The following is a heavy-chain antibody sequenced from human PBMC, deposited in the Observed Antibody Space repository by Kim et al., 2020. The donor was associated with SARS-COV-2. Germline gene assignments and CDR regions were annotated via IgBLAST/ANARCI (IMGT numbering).Heavy chain of an antibody. CDR3: AAGGSGSYSNDY. Sequence: NYAQKLQGRVTMTTDTSTSTAYMELRSLRSDDTAVYYCAAGGSGSYSNDYWGQGTLVTVSS. J-gene: IGHJ4*02. V-gene: IGHV1-18*01. D-gene: IGHD3-10*01.